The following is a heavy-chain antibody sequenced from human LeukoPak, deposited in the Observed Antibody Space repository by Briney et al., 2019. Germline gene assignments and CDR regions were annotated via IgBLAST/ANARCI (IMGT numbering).Heavy chain of an antibody. J-gene: IGHJ4*02. Sequence: PSETLSLTCTVSGGSISSGGYYWSWIRRHPGKGLEWIGYIYYSGSTYYNPSLKSRVTISVDTSKDQFSLELSSVTAADTAVYYCARKRYGGYDFDYWGQGTLVTVSS. D-gene: IGHD5-12*01. CDR1: GGSISSGGYY. CDR2: IYYSGST. CDR3: ARKRYGGYDFDY. V-gene: IGHV4-31*03.